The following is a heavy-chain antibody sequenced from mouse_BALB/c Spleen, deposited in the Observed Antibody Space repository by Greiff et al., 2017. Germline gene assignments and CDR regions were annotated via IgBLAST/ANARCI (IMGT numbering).Heavy chain of an antibody. CDR2: ISDGGSYT. J-gene: IGHJ1*01. D-gene: IGHD2-4*01. Sequence: EVKVVESGGGLVKPGGSLKLSCAASGFTFSDYYMYWVRQTPEKRLEWVATISDGGSYTYYPDSVKGRFTISRDNAKNNLYLQMSSLKSEDTAMYYCARGGRLRPLWYFDVWGAGTTVTVSS. CDR1: GFTFSDYY. V-gene: IGHV5-4*02. CDR3: ARGGRLRPLWYFDV.